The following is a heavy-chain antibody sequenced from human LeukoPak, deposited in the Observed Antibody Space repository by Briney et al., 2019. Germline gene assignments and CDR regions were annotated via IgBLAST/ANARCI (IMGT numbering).Heavy chain of an antibody. D-gene: IGHD4-23*01. CDR3: AKDETAYGGNHFDY. Sequence: GGSLRLSCAASGFTFSSYDMSWVRQAPGKGLEWVSAISGSGGSTYYADSVKGRFTISRDNSKNTLYLQMNSLRAEDTAVYYCAKDETAYGGNHFDYWGQGTLVTVSS. CDR1: GFTFSSYD. CDR2: ISGSGGST. J-gene: IGHJ4*02. V-gene: IGHV3-23*01.